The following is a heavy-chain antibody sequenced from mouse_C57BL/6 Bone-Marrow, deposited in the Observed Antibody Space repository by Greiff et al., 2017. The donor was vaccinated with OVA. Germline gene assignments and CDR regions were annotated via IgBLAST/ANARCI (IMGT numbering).Heavy chain of an antibody. Sequence: VTLKESGAELVRPGASVKLSCTASGFNIKDDYMHWVKQRPEQGLEWIGWIDPENGDTEYASKFQGKATITADTSSNTAYLQLSSLTSEDTAVYYCTTDYYGSRDFDYWGQGTTLTVSS. D-gene: IGHD1-1*01. V-gene: IGHV14-4*01. CDR2: IDPENGDT. CDR1: GFNIKDDY. CDR3: TTDYYGSRDFDY. J-gene: IGHJ2*01.